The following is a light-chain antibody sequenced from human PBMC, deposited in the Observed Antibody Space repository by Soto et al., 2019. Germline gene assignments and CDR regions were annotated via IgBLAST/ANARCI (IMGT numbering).Light chain of an antibody. CDR3: QQSYITPVT. V-gene: IGKV1-39*01. J-gene: IGKJ5*01. CDR1: QSIRRF. Sequence: DIQMTQSPSSLSAPVGDRVTITCRASQSIRRFLNWYQQKPGKAPKLLIYAASSLESGVPSRFSGSGSGTGFTLTISSLQPEDFATYHCQQSYITPVTFGQGTRLE. CDR2: AAS.